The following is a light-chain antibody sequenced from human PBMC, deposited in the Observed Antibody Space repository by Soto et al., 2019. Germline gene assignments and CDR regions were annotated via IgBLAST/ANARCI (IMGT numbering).Light chain of an antibody. V-gene: IGKV1-9*01. Sequence: DIQMTQSPSTLSASVVDRVTITGLASQTISFSLAWYQQKPGKAPKLLIYAASTLQSGVPLSFSGSGSGTSFTLTISSLQPEDFATYYCQQLLSYPITFGQGTRLEIK. CDR3: QQLLSYPIT. CDR1: QTISFS. J-gene: IGKJ5*01. CDR2: AAS.